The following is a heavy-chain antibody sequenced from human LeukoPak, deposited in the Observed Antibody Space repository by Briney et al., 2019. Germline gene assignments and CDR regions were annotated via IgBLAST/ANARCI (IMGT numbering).Heavy chain of an antibody. CDR2: INPSGGST. Sequence: ASVKVSCKASGYTFTSYYMHWVRQAPGQGLEWMGIINPSGGSTSYAQKFQGRVTMTRDTSTSTVYMELSRLRSDDTAVYYCASSTIQLWSFDYWGQGTLVTVSS. CDR3: ASSTIQLWSFDY. V-gene: IGHV1-46*01. CDR1: GYTFTSYY. J-gene: IGHJ4*02. D-gene: IGHD5-18*01.